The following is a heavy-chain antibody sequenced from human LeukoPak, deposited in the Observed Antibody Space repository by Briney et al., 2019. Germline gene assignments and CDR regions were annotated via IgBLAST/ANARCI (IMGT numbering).Heavy chain of an antibody. CDR2: IYTSRST. Sequence: PSETLSLTCTVSGGSISSYYWSWIRQPAGKGLEWIGRIYTSRSTNYNPSLKSRVTMSVDTSKNQFSLKLSSVTAADTAVYYCASSSITIFGVVIPEFDYWGQGTLVTISS. V-gene: IGHV4-4*07. J-gene: IGHJ4*02. CDR1: GGSISSYY. CDR3: ASSSITIFGVVIPEFDY. D-gene: IGHD3-3*01.